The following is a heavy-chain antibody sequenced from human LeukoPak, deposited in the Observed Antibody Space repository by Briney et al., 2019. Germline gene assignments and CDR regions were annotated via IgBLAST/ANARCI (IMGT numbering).Heavy chain of an antibody. CDR1: GYSISSGYY. Sequence: SETLSLTCAVSGYSISSGYYWGWIRQPPGKGLEWIGSIYHSGSTYYNPSLKSRVTISVDTSKNQFSLKLSSVTAADTAVYYCARERGYGYFDYWGQGTLVTVSS. J-gene: IGHJ4*02. CDR2: IYHSGST. V-gene: IGHV4-38-2*02. D-gene: IGHD5-18*01. CDR3: ARERGYGYFDY.